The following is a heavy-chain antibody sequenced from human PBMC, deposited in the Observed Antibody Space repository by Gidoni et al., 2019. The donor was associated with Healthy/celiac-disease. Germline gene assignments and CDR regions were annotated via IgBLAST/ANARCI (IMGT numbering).Heavy chain of an antibody. V-gene: IGHV3-30-3*01. CDR3: ARGFRYGFDY. CDR1: GFTFSSYA. CDR2: ISYDGSNK. D-gene: IGHD1-20*01. J-gene: IGHJ4*02. Sequence: QVQLVESGGGVVQPGRSLRLSCAASGFTFSSYAMHWVRQAPGKGLEWVAVISYDGSNKYYADSVKGRFTISRDNSKNTLYLQMNSLRAEDTAVYYCARGFRYGFDYWGQGTLVTVSS.